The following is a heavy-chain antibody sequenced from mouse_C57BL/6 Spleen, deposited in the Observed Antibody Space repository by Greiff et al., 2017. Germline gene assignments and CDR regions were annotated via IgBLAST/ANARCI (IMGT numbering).Heavy chain of an antibody. CDR1: GYTFTSYW. CDR3: TGKDAMDY. J-gene: IGHJ4*01. CDR2: IDPSDSYT. V-gene: IGHV1-59*01. Sequence: VQLQQPGAELVRPGTSVKLSCKASGYTFTSYWMHWVKQRPGQGLEWIGVIDPSDSYTNYNQKFKGKATLTVDTSSSTAYMQLSSLTSEDSAVYYCTGKDAMDYWGQGTSVTVSS. D-gene: IGHD4-1*01.